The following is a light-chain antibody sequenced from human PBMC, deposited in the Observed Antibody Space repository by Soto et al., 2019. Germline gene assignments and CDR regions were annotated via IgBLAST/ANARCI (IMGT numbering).Light chain of an antibody. V-gene: IGKV3-15*01. Sequence: EIVMTQSRASLSVSPGERATLSCRASQSVSSNLAWYQQKPGQAPRLLIYGASTRATGIPARFSGSGSGTEFTLTISSLQSEDFAVYYCQQYNNWPPFTFGPGTKEDIK. CDR1: QSVSSN. CDR3: QQYNNWPPFT. CDR2: GAS. J-gene: IGKJ3*01.